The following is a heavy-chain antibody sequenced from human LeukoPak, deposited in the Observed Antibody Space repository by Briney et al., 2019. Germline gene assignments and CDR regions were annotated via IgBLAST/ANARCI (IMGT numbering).Heavy chain of an antibody. D-gene: IGHD3-9*01. CDR1: GFTFSAYW. CDR2: VNQDGSEK. Sequence: PGGSLRLSCAASGFTFSAYWMNWVRQAPGKGLEWVANVNQDGSEKYYVDSVKGRFTISRDNSKNTLYLQMNSLRPEDTAVYYCARVSDLLRYFDWSSYFDYWGQGTLVTVSS. CDR3: ARVSDLLRYFDWSSYFDY. J-gene: IGHJ4*02. V-gene: IGHV3-7*01.